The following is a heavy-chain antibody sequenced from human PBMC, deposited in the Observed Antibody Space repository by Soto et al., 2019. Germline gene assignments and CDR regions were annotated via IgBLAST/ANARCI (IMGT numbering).Heavy chain of an antibody. CDR3: ARDPIPVPMYYFDY. CDR1: GFTFSNYS. V-gene: IGHV3-21*01. Sequence: SLRLSCTASGFTFSNYSMNWVRQAPGEGLEWVSSISGDSSYIYYADSVKGRFTISRDNAKNSLSLQMNSLRAEDTAVYFCARDPIPVPMYYFDYWSQGSLVTVSS. D-gene: IGHD6-19*01. J-gene: IGHJ4*02. CDR2: ISGDSSYI.